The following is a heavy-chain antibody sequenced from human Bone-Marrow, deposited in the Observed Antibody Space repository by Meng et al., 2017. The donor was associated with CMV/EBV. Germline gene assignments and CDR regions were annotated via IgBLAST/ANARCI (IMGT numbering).Heavy chain of an antibody. V-gene: IGHV3-11*05. CDR1: GFTFSDYY. CDR3: ARGKDIVATIEENWFDP. Sequence: QVQLVESGGXXVKPGGXLRLSCAASGFTFSDYYMSWIRQAPGKGLEWVSYISSSSSYTNYADSVKGRFTISRDNAKNSLYLQMNSLRAEDTAVYYCARGKDIVATIEENWFDPWGQGPLGTVAS. J-gene: IGHJ5*02. D-gene: IGHD5-12*01. CDR2: ISSSSSYT.